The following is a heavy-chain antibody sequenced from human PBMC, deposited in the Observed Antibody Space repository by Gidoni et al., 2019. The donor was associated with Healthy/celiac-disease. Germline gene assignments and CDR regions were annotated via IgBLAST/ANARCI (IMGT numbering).Heavy chain of an antibody. V-gene: IGHV3-30*02. CDR1: GFTFGSSG. CDR2: IRDDGSNK. CDR3: AKDPPYIPASLGWFDP. J-gene: IGHJ5*02. Sequence: QVQLVESGGGVVQPGGSLILSCSASGFTFGSSGRHWVRQAPGKGLGWVAFIRDDGSNKYYADSVKGRFTISRDNSKNTLYLQMNSLRAEDTAVYYCAKDPPYIPASLGWFDPWGQGTLVTVSS. D-gene: IGHD2-2*01.